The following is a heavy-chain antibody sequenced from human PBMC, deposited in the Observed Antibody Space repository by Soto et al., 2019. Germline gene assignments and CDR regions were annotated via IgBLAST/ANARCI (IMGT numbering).Heavy chain of an antibody. CDR2: IYYSGST. CDR1: GGSISSYY. V-gene: IGHV4-59*01. D-gene: IGHD5-18*01. Sequence: QVQLQESGPGLVKPSETLSLTCTGSGGSISSYYWSWIRQPPGKGLEWIGYIYYSGSTNYNPSLKRRVTISVDTSKNQFSLKLSSVTAADTAVYYCARDREVGYSYGSHFDYWGQGTLVTVSS. CDR3: ARDREVGYSYGSHFDY. J-gene: IGHJ4*02.